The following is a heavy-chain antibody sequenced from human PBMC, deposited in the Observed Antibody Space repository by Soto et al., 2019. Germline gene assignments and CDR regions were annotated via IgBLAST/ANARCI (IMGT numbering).Heavy chain of an antibody. CDR2: IYSGGST. J-gene: IGHJ6*02. CDR1: GFTVSSNY. CDR3: AGVSTTQTGYYFAMDV. V-gene: IGHV3-53*01. Sequence: GGSLRLSCAASGFTVSSNYMSWVRQAPGKGLEWVSVIYSGGSTYYADSVKGRFTISRDNSKNTVYLQMNSLRAEDTAVYYCAGVSTTQTGYYFAMDVWGQGTTVTVSS. D-gene: IGHD5-12*01.